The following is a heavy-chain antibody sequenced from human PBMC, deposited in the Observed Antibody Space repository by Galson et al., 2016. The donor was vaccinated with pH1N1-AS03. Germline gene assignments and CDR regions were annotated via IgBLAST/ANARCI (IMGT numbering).Heavy chain of an antibody. CDR3: EWDLRPHTIGGAC. D-gene: IGHD1-26*01. CDR1: GFPFSGAW. J-gene: IGHJ4*02. V-gene: IGHV3-15*01. CDR2: IKSKSEAMTT. Sequence: SLRLSCAGSGFPFSGAWLSWVRHTPGKGLEWVGRIKSKSEAMTTDYGAPVKGRFSISRDDSENTVYLQMNSLKSEDTAVYFCEWDLRPHTIGGACWGQGTLVTVSS.